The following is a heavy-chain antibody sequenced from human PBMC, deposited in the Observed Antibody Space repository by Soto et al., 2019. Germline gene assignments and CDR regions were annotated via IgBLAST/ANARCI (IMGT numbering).Heavy chain of an antibody. D-gene: IGHD3-10*01. CDR1: GFTFSSYW. V-gene: IGHV3-7*01. J-gene: IGHJ4*02. CDR3: ARDQFWVKFGEIFDY. Sequence: GGSLRLSCAASGFTFSSYWMSWVRQAPGKGLEWVANIKQDGSEKYYVDSVKGRFTISRDNAKNSLYLQMNSLRAEDTAVYYCARDQFWVKFGEIFDYWGQGTLVTVSS. CDR2: IKQDGSEK.